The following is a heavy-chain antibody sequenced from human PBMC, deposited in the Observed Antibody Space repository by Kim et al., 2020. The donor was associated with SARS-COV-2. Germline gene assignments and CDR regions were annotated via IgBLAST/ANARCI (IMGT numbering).Heavy chain of an antibody. D-gene: IGHD6-19*01. CDR3: ARLSYSSARGAFDI. CDR2: IYYSGST. V-gene: IGHV4-39*01. J-gene: IGHJ3*02. CDR1: GGSISSSSYY. Sequence: SETLSLTCTVSGGSISSSSYYWGWIRQPPGKGLEWIGSIYYSGSTYYNPSLKSRVTISVDTSKNQFSLKLSSVTAADTAVYYCARLSYSSARGAFDIWGQGTMVTVSS.